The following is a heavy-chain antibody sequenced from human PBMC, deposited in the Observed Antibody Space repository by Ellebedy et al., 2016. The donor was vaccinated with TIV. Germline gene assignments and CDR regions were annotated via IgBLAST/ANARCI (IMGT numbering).Heavy chain of an antibody. V-gene: IGHV3-64D*06. J-gene: IGHJ4*02. CDR2: ISSNGGST. CDR3: VKEVWYYDSSGYRSHFDY. CDR1: GFTFSSYA. Sequence: GGSLRLXXSASGFTFSSYAMHWVRQAPGKGLEYVSAISSNGGSTYYADSVKGRFTISRDNSKNTLYLQMSSLRAEDTAVYYCVKEVWYYDSSGYRSHFDYWGQGTLVTVSS. D-gene: IGHD3-22*01.